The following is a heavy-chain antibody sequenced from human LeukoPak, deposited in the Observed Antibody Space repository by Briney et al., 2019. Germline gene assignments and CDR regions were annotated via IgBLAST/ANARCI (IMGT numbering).Heavy chain of an antibody. J-gene: IGHJ4*02. Sequence: GGTLRLSCAASGFTFSSYGMSWVRQAPGKGLEWVSAISGSGGSTYYADSVKGRFTISRDNSKNTLYLQMNSLRAEDTAVYYCTKEKWIQLWSGDYFDYWGQGTLVTVSS. V-gene: IGHV3-23*01. CDR3: TKEKWIQLWSGDYFDY. CDR2: ISGSGGST. CDR1: GFTFSSYG. D-gene: IGHD5-18*01.